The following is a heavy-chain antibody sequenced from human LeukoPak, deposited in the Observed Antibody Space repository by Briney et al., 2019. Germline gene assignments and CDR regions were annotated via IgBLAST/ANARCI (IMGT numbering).Heavy chain of an antibody. Sequence: SETLSLTCTVSGGSISSYYWSWIRQPPGKGLEWIGYIYYSGSTNYNPSLKSRVTISVDTSKNQFSLKLSSVTAADTAVYYCARPRRDGYIHDAFDIWGQGTMVTVSS. V-gene: IGHV4-59*08. J-gene: IGHJ3*02. D-gene: IGHD5-24*01. CDR2: IYYSGST. CDR3: ARPRRDGYIHDAFDI. CDR1: GGSISSYY.